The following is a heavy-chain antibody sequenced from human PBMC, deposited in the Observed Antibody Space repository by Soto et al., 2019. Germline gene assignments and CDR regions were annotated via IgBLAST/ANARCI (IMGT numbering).Heavy chain of an antibody. D-gene: IGHD3-10*02. CDR3: ARVLSGVVDYHFDY. CDR1: GGSISVYY. CDR2: IYNSGST. V-gene: IGHV4-59*01. Sequence: QVQLQESGPGLVKPSETLSLTCTVSGGSISVYYWSWIRQPPGKGLEWIGYIYNSGSTNSNPSLKSRVTISVDTSKNQFSLNLSSVTAADTAVYYCARVLSGVVDYHFDYWGQGTLVTVSS. J-gene: IGHJ4*02.